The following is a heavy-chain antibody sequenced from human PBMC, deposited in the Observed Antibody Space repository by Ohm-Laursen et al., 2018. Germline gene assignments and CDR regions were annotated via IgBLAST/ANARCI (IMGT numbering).Heavy chain of an antibody. V-gene: IGHV1-46*01. Sequence: AASVKVSCKASGYTFTSYYMHWVRQAPGQGLEWMGIINPSGGSTSYAQKFQGRVTMTRDTSTSTVYMELSSLRSEDTAVYYCAWGYVWGSYRPSYWYFDLWGRGTLVTVSS. CDR3: AWGYVWGSYRPSYWYFDL. CDR2: INPSGGST. J-gene: IGHJ2*01. D-gene: IGHD3-16*02. CDR1: GYTFTSYY.